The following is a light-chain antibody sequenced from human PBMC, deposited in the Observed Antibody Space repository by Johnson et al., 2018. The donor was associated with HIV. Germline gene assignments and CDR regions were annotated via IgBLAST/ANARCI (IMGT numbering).Light chain of an antibody. Sequence: QSVLTQPPSVSAAPGQKVTISCSGSSSNIGNNFVSWYQQLPGTAPKLLIYDNNKRPSGIPDRFSGSKSGTSATLGITGLQTGDEADYYCGTWDSSLSAGVFGPGTKVSGL. CDR2: DNN. V-gene: IGLV1-51*01. J-gene: IGLJ1*01. CDR1: SSNIGNNF. CDR3: GTWDSSLSAGV.